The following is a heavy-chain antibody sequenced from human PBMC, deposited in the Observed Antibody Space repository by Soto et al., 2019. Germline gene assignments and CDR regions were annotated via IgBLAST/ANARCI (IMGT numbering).Heavy chain of an antibody. CDR3: ARGTPAIATRWFDS. CDR2: ISNSGRT. V-gene: IGHV4-34*01. J-gene: IGHJ5*01. Sequence: SETLSLTCAVFGGSFSDSYWSWIRQSPGKGLEWIGEISNSGRTYYNPSLKSRVTISGDTSKNQFSLEVRSVAAADTGTYYCARGTPAIATRWFDSWGQGILVTVSS. D-gene: IGHD1-1*01. CDR1: GGSFSDSY.